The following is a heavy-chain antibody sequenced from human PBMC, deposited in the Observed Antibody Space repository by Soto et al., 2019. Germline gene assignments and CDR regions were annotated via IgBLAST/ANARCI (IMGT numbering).Heavy chain of an antibody. CDR3: ARDGIMGATGGFFDY. CDR1: GGTFSSYG. V-gene: IGHV1-69*13. J-gene: IGHJ4*02. Sequence: ASVKVSCKASGGTFSSYGISWVRQAPGQGLEWMGGIIRIFGTANYAQNFQDRVTITADESTSTGYMELSSLRYEDTAVYYCARDGIMGATGGFFDYWGQGTLVTVSS. CDR2: IIRIFGTA. D-gene: IGHD1-26*01.